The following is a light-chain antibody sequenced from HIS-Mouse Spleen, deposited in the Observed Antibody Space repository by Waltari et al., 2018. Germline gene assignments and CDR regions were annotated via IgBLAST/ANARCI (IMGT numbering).Light chain of an antibody. CDR3: YSTDSSGNHRV. V-gene: IGLV3-10*01. Sequence: SYELTQPPSVSVSPGQTARITCSGDALPQKYAYWYQQKSGQAPVLVIYEDSKRPSGIPEGVAGSSSGTMATLTISGAQVEDEADYDCYSTDSSGNHRVFGGGTKLTVL. CDR2: EDS. J-gene: IGLJ2*01. CDR1: ALPQKY.